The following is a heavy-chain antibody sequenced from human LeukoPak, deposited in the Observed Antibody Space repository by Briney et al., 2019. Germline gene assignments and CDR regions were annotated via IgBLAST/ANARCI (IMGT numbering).Heavy chain of an antibody. CDR1: GFTFSSYW. D-gene: IGHD2-21*02. CDR2: IKQDGSEK. J-gene: IGHJ4*02. V-gene: IGHV3-7*03. Sequence: GGSLRLSCAASGFTFSSYWMSWVRQAPGKGLEWVANIKQDGSEKYYVDSVKGRFTISRDNAKNSLYLQMNSLRAEDTAVYYCAKQGPARIPIVVVTAMAHWGQGTLVTVSS. CDR3: AKQGPARIPIVVVTAMAH.